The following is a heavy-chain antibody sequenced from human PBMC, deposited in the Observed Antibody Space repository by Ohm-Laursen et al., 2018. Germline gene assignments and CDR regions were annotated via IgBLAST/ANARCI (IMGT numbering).Heavy chain of an antibody. CDR3: AKESNWALDY. CDR2: ISWNSDII. D-gene: IGHD3-16*01. Sequence: SLRLSCTASGFTFDDYAMHWVRQGPGKGLKWVSAISWNSDIIAYADSVKGRFTISRDNAKNSLYLQMNSLRAEDTALYYCAKESNWALDYWGQGTLVTVSS. CDR1: GFTFDDYA. V-gene: IGHV3-9*01. J-gene: IGHJ4*02.